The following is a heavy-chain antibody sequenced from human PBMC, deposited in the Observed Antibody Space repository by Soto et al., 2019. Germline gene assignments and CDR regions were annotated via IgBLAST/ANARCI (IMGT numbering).Heavy chain of an antibody. V-gene: IGHV3-7*01. Sequence: EVQLVESGGGLVQPGGSLRLSCAASEFSFSSYWMSWVRQAPGKGLEWVANIKEDGSETNYVDFVKGRFTISRDNAKNSLYLQMNSLRAEDTAVYYCARDNVVGYFDYWGQGTLVTVSS. J-gene: IGHJ4*02. CDR1: EFSFSSYW. D-gene: IGHD2-21*01. CDR2: IKEDGSET. CDR3: ARDNVVGYFDY.